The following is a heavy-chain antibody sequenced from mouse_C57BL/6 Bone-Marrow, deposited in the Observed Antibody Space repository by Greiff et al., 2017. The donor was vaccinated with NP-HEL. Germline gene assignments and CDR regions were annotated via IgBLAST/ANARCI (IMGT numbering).Heavy chain of an antibody. Sequence: EVKLMESEGGLVQPGSSMKLSCTASGFTFSDYYMAWVRQVPEKGLEWVANINYDGSSTYYLDSLKSRFIISRDNAKNILYLQMSSLKSEDTATYYCARVYGSSLYWYFDVWGTVTTVTVAS. CDR2: INYDGSST. CDR1: GFTFSDYY. CDR3: ARVYGSSLYWYFDV. D-gene: IGHD1-1*01. J-gene: IGHJ1*03. V-gene: IGHV5-16*01.